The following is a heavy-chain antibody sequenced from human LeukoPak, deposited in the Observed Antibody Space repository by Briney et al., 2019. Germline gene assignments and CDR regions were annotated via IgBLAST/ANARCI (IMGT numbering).Heavy chain of an antibody. V-gene: IGHV1-2*02. CDR3: ARARIAVAGTGRTLRFDY. CDR1: GYTFTVYY. D-gene: IGHD6-19*01. Sequence: ASVKVSFTASGYTFTVYYMHWVRQAPGQGLEWMGWINPNSGGTNYAQKFQGRVTMTRDTSISTAYMELSRLRSDDTAVYYCARARIAVAGTGRTLRFDYWGQGTLVTVSS. J-gene: IGHJ4*02. CDR2: INPNSGGT.